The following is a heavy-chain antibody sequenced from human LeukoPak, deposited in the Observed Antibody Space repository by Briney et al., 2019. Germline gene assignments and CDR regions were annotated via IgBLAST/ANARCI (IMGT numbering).Heavy chain of an antibody. CDR2: ISSSSSYI. J-gene: IGHJ3*02. CDR1: GFTFSSYS. CDR3: ARDYDDAFDI. Sequence: NPGRSLRLSCAASGFTFSSYSMNWVRQAPGKGLEWVSSISSSSSYIYYADSVKGRFTISRDNAKNSLYLQMNSPRAEDTAVYYCARDYDDAFDIWGQGTMVTVSS. V-gene: IGHV3-21*01. D-gene: IGHD5-12*01.